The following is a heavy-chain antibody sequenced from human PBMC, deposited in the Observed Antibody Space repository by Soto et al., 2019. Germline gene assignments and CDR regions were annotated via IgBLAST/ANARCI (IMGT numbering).Heavy chain of an antibody. D-gene: IGHD3-3*01. CDR2: ISWNSGSI. V-gene: IGHV3-9*01. J-gene: IGHJ3*02. CDR3: AKGEGCYFWSGSDAFDI. Sequence: EVQLVESGGGLVQPGRSLRLSCAASGFTFDDYAMHWVRQAPGKGLEWVSGISWNSGSIGYADSVKGRFTISRDNAKNSLYLQMNSLRAEDTALYYCAKGEGCYFWSGSDAFDIWGQGTMVTVSS. CDR1: GFTFDDYA.